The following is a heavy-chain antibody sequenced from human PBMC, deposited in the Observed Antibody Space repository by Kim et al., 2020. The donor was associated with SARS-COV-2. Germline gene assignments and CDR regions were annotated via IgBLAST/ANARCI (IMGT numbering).Heavy chain of an antibody. CDR3: ARVIAVAGIPDY. D-gene: IGHD6-19*01. J-gene: IGHJ4*02. Sequence: TYYNPSRKRRVTISIYMSKNQFSLNLSSATAADTAVYYCARVIAVAGIPDYWGQGTLVTVSS. V-gene: IGHV4-39*01. CDR2: T.